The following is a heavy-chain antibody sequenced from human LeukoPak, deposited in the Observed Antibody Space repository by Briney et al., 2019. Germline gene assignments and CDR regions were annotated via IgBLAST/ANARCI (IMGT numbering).Heavy chain of an antibody. J-gene: IGHJ4*02. V-gene: IGHV3-43D*03. CDR1: GFTFDDYA. D-gene: IGHD1-7*01. Sequence: PGGSLRLSCAASGFTFDDYAIHWVRHAPGKGLEWVSLISWDGGSTYYADSVKGRFTISRDNSKNSLYLQMNSLRAEDTALYYCAKDKGMTGTYSYFDYWGQGTLVTVSS. CDR2: ISWDGGST. CDR3: AKDKGMTGTYSYFDY.